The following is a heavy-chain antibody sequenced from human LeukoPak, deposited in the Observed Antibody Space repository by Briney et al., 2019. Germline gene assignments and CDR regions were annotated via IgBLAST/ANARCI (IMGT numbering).Heavy chain of an antibody. Sequence: PSQTLSLTCTVSGGSISSGSYYWTWIRQPAGKGLEWIGRIYTSGSTNYNPSLKSRVTISVDTSKNQFSLRLSSVTAADTAVYYCARLIVQWLVPKAFDYWGQGTLVTVSS. D-gene: IGHD6-19*01. J-gene: IGHJ4*02. CDR1: GGSISSGSYY. CDR2: IYTSGST. CDR3: ARLIVQWLVPKAFDY. V-gene: IGHV4-61*02.